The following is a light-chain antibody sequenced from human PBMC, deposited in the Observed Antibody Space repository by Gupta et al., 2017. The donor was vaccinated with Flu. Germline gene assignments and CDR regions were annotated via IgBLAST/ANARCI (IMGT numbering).Light chain of an antibody. V-gene: IGKV3-15*01. CDR1: QSVSSD. CDR2: GAS. J-gene: IGKJ1*01. Sequence: EIVMTQSPATLSVSPGERATLSCRASQSVSSDLAWYQQKPGQAPRLLIYGASTRATGVPARFSGDGYGTDFTLTISSLQSEDFAVYYCQRYDDWPGTFGQGTKLEIK. CDR3: QRYDDWPGT.